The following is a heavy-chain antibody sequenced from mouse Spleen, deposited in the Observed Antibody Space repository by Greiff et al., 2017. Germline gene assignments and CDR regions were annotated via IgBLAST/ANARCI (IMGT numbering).Heavy chain of an antibody. CDR1: GFSLSTSGMG. D-gene: IGHD2-4*01. Sequence: QVTLKVSGPGILQPSQTLSLTCSFSGFSLSTSGMGVGWIRQPSGKGLEWLAHIWWDDDKRYNPALKSRLTISKDTSSNQVFLKIASVDTADTATYYCARMGDYDGYWYFDVWGAGTTVTVSS. V-gene: IGHV8-8*01. CDR3: ARMGDYDGYWYFDV. J-gene: IGHJ1*01. CDR2: IWWDDDK.